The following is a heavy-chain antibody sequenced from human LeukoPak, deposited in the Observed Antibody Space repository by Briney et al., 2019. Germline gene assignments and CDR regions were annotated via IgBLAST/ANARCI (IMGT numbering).Heavy chain of an antibody. CDR2: IYYSGST. V-gene: IGHV4-39*01. Sequence: SETLSPTCTVSGGSISSSSYYWGWIRQPPGKGLEWIGSIYYSGSTYYNPSLKSRVTISVDTSKNQFSLKLSSVTAADTAVYYCARGQENYYDSSGYIYYFDYWGQGTLVTVSS. D-gene: IGHD3-22*01. J-gene: IGHJ4*02. CDR3: ARGQENYYDSSGYIYYFDY. CDR1: GGSISSSSYY.